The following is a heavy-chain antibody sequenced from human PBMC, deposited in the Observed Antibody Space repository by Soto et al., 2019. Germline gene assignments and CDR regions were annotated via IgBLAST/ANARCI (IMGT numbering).Heavy chain of an antibody. Sequence: PGGSLRLSCAASGFTFSDYYMSWIRQAPGKGLEWVSYISSSSSYTNYADSVKGRFTISRDNAKNSLYLQMNSLRAEDTAVYYCARDTTVTTSLGDFDYWGQGTLVTVSS. CDR2: ISSSSSYT. D-gene: IGHD4-17*01. CDR3: ARDTTVTTSLGDFDY. CDR1: GFTFSDYY. V-gene: IGHV3-11*06. J-gene: IGHJ4*02.